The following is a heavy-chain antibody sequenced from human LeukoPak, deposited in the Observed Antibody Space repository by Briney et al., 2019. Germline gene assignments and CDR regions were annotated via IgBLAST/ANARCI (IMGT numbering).Heavy chain of an antibody. CDR3: ARVVPNRGSSSANDGAFDI. V-gene: IGHV4-59*01. D-gene: IGHD6-13*01. CDR2: IYYSGST. CDR1: GGSISSYY. J-gene: IGHJ3*02. Sequence: SETLSLTCTVSGGSISSYYWSWIRQPPGKGLEWIGYIYYSGSTNYNPSLKSRVTISVDTSKNQFSLKLSSVTAADTAVYCCARVVPNRGSSSANDGAFDIWGQGTMVTVSS.